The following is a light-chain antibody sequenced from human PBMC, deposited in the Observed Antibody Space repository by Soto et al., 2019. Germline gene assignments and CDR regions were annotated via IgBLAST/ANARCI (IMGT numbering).Light chain of an antibody. CDR1: QSVGTN. V-gene: IGKV3-15*01. CDR3: HQYNDWWT. CDR2: GAS. Sequence: EVVLTQSPATLSVSPGERATLSCRASQSVGTNLAWYQHKPGQAPRLLIYGASTRATVIPARFSGSGSETEVTLTISSLQSEDFAVYHCHQYNDWWTFGQGTMVEIK. J-gene: IGKJ1*01.